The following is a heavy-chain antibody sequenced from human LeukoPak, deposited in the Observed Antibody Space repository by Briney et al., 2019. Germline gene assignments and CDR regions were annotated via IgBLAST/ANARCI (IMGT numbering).Heavy chain of an antibody. CDR3: ASGSGYYYTDAFDI. D-gene: IGHD3-22*01. V-gene: IGHV4-34*01. CDR2: INHSGST. Sequence: SETLSLTCAVYGGSFSGYYWSWIRQPPGKGLEWIGEINHSGSTNYNPSLKSRVTISVDTSKNQFSLKLSSVTAADTAVYYCASGSGYYYTDAFDIWGQGTMVTVSS. J-gene: IGHJ3*02. CDR1: GGSFSGYY.